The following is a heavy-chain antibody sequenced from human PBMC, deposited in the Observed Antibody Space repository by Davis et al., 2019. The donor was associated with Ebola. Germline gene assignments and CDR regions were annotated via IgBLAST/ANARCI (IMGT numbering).Heavy chain of an antibody. V-gene: IGHV1-69*04. D-gene: IGHD1-1*01. Sequence: AASVKVSCKASGYTFTSYGISWVRQAPGQGLEWMGRIIPILGIANYAQKFQGRVTITADKSTSTAYMELSSLRSEDTAVYFCARVPTRVHGLDVWGQGTLVTVSS. CDR2: IIPILGIA. J-gene: IGHJ4*02. CDR1: GYTFTSYG. CDR3: ARVPTRVHGLDV.